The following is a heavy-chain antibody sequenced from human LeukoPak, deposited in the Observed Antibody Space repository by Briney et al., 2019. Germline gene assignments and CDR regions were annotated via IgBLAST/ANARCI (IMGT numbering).Heavy chain of an antibody. D-gene: IGHD2-2*02. J-gene: IGHJ6*02. Sequence: ASVKVSCKASGYTFTSYGISWVRQAPGQGLEWMGWISAYNGNTNYAQKLQGRVTMTTDTSTSTAYMELSSLRSEDTAVYYCARRIYCSSTSCYSFYYYGMDVWGQGTTVTVSS. V-gene: IGHV1-18*01. CDR1: GYTFTSYG. CDR3: ARRIYCSSTSCYSFYYYGMDV. CDR2: ISAYNGNT.